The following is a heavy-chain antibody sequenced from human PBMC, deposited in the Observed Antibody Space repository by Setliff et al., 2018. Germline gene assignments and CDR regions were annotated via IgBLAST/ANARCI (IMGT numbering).Heavy chain of an antibody. CDR1: GGTFSSYA. CDR2: IIPIFRTA. V-gene: IGHV1-69*13. CDR3: ARDLIDPDYGDYLSFYYYGMDV. Sequence: SVKVSCKASGGTFSSYAISWVRQAPGQGLEWMGGIIPIFRTANYAQKFQGRVTITADESTSTAYMELSSLRSEDTAVYYCARDLIDPDYGDYLSFYYYGMDVWGQGTTVTVSS. D-gene: IGHD4-17*01. J-gene: IGHJ6*02.